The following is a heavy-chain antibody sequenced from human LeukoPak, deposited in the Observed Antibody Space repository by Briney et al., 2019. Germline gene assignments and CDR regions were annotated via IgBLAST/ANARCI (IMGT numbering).Heavy chain of an antibody. J-gene: IGHJ5*02. CDR3: ARTTVTTFGINWFDP. CDR1: GGSISSGGYY. CDR2: IYYSGST. V-gene: IGHV4-31*03. Sequence: SETLSLTCTVSGGSISSGGYYWSWIRQHPGKGLEWIGYIYYSGSTYYNPSLKSRVTISVDTSKNQFSLKLSSVTAADTAVCYCARTTVTTFGINWFDPWGQGTLVTVSS. D-gene: IGHD4-17*01.